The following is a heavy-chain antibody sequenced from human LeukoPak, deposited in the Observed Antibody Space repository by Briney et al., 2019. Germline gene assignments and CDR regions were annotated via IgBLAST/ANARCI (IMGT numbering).Heavy chain of an antibody. V-gene: IGHV4-39*01. CDR1: GGSISSYY. CDR2: IYYSGST. J-gene: IGHJ4*02. D-gene: IGHD5-18*01. CDR3: ASNPPYSFMNY. Sequence: PSETLSLTCTVSGGSISSYYWGWIRQPPGKGLEWIGSIYYSGSTYYNPSLKSRVTISVDTSKNQFSLKLSSVTAADTAVYYCASNPPYSFMNYWGQGTLITVSS.